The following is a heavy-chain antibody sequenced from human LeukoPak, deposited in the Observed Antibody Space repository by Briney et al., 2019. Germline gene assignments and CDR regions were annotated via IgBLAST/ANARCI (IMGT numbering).Heavy chain of an antibody. Sequence: ASVKVSCKASGYTFTGYYMHWVRQAPGQGLEWMRWINPNSGGTNYAQKFQGRVTMTRDTSISTAYMELSRLRSDDTAVYYCARVDTAMVINYFDYWGQGTLVTVSS. CDR1: GYTFTGYY. J-gene: IGHJ4*02. D-gene: IGHD5-18*01. CDR2: INPNSGGT. V-gene: IGHV1-2*02. CDR3: ARVDTAMVINYFDY.